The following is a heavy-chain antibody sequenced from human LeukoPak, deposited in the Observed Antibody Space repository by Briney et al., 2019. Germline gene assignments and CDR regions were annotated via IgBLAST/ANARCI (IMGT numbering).Heavy chain of an antibody. V-gene: IGHV1-2*02. CDR1: GYTFTGYY. Sequence: ASVKVSCKASGYTFTGYYMHWVRQAPGQGLEWMGWINPNSGGTNYAQKFQGRVTMTRDTSISTAYMEQSRLRSDDTAVYYCAISSTRRDYFDYWGQGTLVTVSS. D-gene: IGHD2-2*01. J-gene: IGHJ4*02. CDR3: AISSTRRDYFDY. CDR2: INPNSGGT.